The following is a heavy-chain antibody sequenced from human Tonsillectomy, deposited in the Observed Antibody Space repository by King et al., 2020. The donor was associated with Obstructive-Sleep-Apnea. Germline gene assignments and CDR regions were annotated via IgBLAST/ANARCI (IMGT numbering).Heavy chain of an antibody. D-gene: IGHD6-19*01. Sequence: VTLKESGPVLVKPTETLTLTCTDSGFSLSNARMGVSWIRQPPGKALEWLAHIFSNDEKSYSTSLKSRLTISKDTSKSQVVLTMTNMDPVDTATYYCARIERGIAVAGTTYYFDYWGQGTLVTVSS. CDR2: IFSNDEK. V-gene: IGHV2-26*01. CDR3: ARIERGIAVAGTTYYFDY. CDR1: GFSLSNARMG. J-gene: IGHJ4*02.